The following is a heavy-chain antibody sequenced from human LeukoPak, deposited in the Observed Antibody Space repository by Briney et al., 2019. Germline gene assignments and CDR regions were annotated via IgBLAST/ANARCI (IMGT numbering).Heavy chain of an antibody. CDR1: GGSISSGDYY. D-gene: IGHD1-7*01. CDR3: AARISGTYYFDY. CDR2: IYYSGST. J-gene: IGHJ4*02. V-gene: IGHV4-30-4*01. Sequence: SETLSLTCTVSGGSISSGDYYWNWIRQPPGMGLEWIGYIYYSGSTYDNPSLRSRVTISVDTSKNQFSLKLSSVTAADTAVYYCAARISGTYYFDYWGQGTLVAVSS.